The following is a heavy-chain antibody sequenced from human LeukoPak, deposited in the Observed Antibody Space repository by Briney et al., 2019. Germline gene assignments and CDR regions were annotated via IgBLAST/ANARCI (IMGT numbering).Heavy chain of an antibody. V-gene: IGHV4-34*01. J-gene: IGHJ4*02. CDR1: GGSFSGYY. Sequence: PSETLSLTCAVYGGSFSGYYWSWIRQPPGKGLEWIGEINHSGSTNYNPSLKSRLSMSLDTSRNQFSLNLTSVTAADTATYYCARETMLAGFASGLGFNYWGQGILVIVSS. D-gene: IGHD6-19*01. CDR2: INHSGST. CDR3: ARETMLAGFASGLGFNY.